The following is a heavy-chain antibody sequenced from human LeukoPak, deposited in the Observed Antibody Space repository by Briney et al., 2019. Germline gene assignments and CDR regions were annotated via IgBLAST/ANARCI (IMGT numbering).Heavy chain of an antibody. V-gene: IGHV2-5*01. CDR1: GFSLSTSGVG. CDR2: IYWNDDK. J-gene: IGHJ6*03. D-gene: IGHD5-18*01. CDR3: ARSTVYSYGEYYYYYYMDV. Sequence: SGPTLVNPTQTLTLTCTFSGFSLSTSGVGVGWIRQPPGKALEWLARIYWNDDKRYSPSLKSRLTITKDTSKNQVVLTMTNMDPVDTATYYCARSTVYSYGEYYYYYYMDVWGKGTTVTISS.